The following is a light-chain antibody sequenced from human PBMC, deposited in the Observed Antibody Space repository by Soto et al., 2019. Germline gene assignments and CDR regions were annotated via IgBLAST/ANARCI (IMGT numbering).Light chain of an antibody. Sequence: SYELTQPLSVSVALGQTARITCGGNNIGSKNVHWYQQKPGQAPVLVIYRASNRPSGIPERFSGSNSGNTATLTISRAQAGDEADYSCQVWDSSTARVFGGGTKLTVL. CDR1: NIGSKN. V-gene: IGLV3-9*01. CDR3: QVWDSSTARV. CDR2: RAS. J-gene: IGLJ3*02.